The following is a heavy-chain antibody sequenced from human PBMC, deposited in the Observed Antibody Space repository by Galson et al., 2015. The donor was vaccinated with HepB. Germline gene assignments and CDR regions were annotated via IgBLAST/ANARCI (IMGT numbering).Heavy chain of an antibody. CDR1: GFTFSSYS. V-gene: IGHV3-21*01. CDR3: AREAGSSWHTPGY. J-gene: IGHJ4*02. CDR2: ISSSSSYI. Sequence: SLRLSCAASGFTFSSYSMNWVRQAPGEGLEWVSSISSSSSYIYYADSVKGRFTISRDNAKNSLYLQMNSLRAEDTAVYYCAREAGSSWHTPGYWGQGTLVTVSS. D-gene: IGHD6-13*01.